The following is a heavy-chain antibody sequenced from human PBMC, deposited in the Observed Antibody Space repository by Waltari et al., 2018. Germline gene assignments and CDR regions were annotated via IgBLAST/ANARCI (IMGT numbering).Heavy chain of an antibody. V-gene: IGHV1-46*01. J-gene: IGHJ4*02. Sequence: VQLVQSGAELKKPGASVKLSCKASGYTFTSYYIQWARQAPGQGLEWMGVMNSGGDTTIYAQKFQGRVTMTRDTSTSTVYMELSSLRSEDTAVYYCARLGITMTPDYWGQGTLVTVSS. CDR2: MNSGGDTT. CDR1: GYTFTSYY. CDR3: ARLGITMTPDY.